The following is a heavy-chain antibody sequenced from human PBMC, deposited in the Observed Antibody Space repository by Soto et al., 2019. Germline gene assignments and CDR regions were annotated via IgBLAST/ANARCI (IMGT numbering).Heavy chain of an antibody. J-gene: IGHJ4*02. CDR1: GGSVSSRGFY. Sequence: QLHLQESGPGLVKPSQTLSLTCSVSGGSVSSRGFYWNWIRQRPGKGLEWIGYMYNGGSTGYNPSLKCRVAISVDASKNQFSLRLPSVSAADSAIYYCTREGGYWGQGILVTVSS. V-gene: IGHV4-31*03. CDR3: TREGGY. D-gene: IGHD3-16*01. CDR2: MYNGGST.